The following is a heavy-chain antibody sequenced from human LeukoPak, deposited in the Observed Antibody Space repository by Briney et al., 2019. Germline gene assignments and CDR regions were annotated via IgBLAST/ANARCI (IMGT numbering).Heavy chain of an antibody. CDR1: GGSISSSNW. CDR3: AREWGDGYNYLGWFDP. J-gene: IGHJ5*02. D-gene: IGHD5-24*01. Sequence: SETLSLTCAVSGGSISSSNWWSWVRQPPGKGLEWIGEIYHSGSTNYNPSLKSRVTISVDTSKNQFSLKLSSVTAADTAVYYCAREWGDGYNYLGWFDPWGQGTLVTVSS. V-gene: IGHV4-4*02. CDR2: IYHSGST.